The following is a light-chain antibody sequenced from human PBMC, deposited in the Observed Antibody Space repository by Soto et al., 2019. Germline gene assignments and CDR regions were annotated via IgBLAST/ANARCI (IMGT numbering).Light chain of an antibody. V-gene: IGKV3-11*01. Sequence: EIVLTQSPATLSLSPGERATLSCRASQSVSSYLAWYQQKPGQAPRLLIYDASNRATGIPARFSGGGSGTDFTLTISSLEPEDFAVYDCQQRFNWPRFTFGQGTKLEIK. CDR3: QQRFNWPRFT. J-gene: IGKJ2*01. CDR1: QSVSSY. CDR2: DAS.